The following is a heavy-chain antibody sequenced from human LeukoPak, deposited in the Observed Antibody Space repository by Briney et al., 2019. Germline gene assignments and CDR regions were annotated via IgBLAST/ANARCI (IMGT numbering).Heavy chain of an antibody. CDR1: GFTFSSYA. J-gene: IGHJ4*02. CDR3: ARDQDGDYLFDY. D-gene: IGHD4-17*01. Sequence: GGSLRLSCAASGFTFSSYAMHWVRQAPGKGLEWVAVISYDGSNKYYADSVKGRFTISRDNSKNTLYLQMNSLRAEDTAVYYCARDQDGDYLFDYWGQGTLVTVSS. V-gene: IGHV3-30-3*01. CDR2: ISYDGSNK.